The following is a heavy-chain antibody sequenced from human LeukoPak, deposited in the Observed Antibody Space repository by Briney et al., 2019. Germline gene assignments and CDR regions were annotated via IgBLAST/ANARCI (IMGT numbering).Heavy chain of an antibody. CDR2: INHSGST. CDR1: GGSFSGYY. CDR3: AKLAPPTGLRYYDSLYTDERGYHDAFDI. D-gene: IGHD3-9*01. V-gene: IGHV4-34*01. Sequence: PSETLSLTCAVYGGSFSGYYWSWIRQPPGKGLEWIGEINHSGSTNYNPSLKSRVTISVDTSKNQFSLKLSSVTAAEAAANYRAKLAPPTGLRYYDSLYTDERGYHDAFDIWGQGTMVTVSS. J-gene: IGHJ3*02.